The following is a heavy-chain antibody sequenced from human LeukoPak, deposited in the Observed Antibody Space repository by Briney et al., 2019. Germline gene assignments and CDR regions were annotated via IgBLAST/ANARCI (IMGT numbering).Heavy chain of an antibody. J-gene: IGHJ4*02. V-gene: IGHV4-34*01. D-gene: IGHD1-26*01. CDR3: ARRIVGAEDYFDY. Sequence: SETLSLTCAVYGGSFSGYYWSWIRQPPGKGLEWIGSIYYSGSTYYNPSLKSPLTISVDTSKNQFSLKLTSVTAADTAVYYCARRIVGAEDYFDYWGQGTLVTVSS. CDR2: IYYSGST. CDR1: GGSFSGYY.